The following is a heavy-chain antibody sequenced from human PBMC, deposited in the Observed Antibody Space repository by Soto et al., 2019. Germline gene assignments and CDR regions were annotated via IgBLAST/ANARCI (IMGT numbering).Heavy chain of an antibody. CDR2: IWYDGSNK. V-gene: IGHV3-33*08. J-gene: IGHJ4*02. Sequence: PGGSLRLSCAASGFTFSSYAMSWVRQAPGKGLEWVAVIWYDGSNKYYADSVKGRFTISRDNSKNTLYLQMNSLRAEDTAVYYCARGVHYYDSSGYYYYFDYWGQGTLVTVSS. CDR1: GFTFSSYA. D-gene: IGHD3-22*01. CDR3: ARGVHYYDSSGYYYYFDY.